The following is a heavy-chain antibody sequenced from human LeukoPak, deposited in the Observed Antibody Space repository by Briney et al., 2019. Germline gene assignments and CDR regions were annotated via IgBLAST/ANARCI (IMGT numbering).Heavy chain of an antibody. CDR1: GGSISSGGYY. CDR3: ARDRIAAAGILDY. Sequence: SQTLSLTCTVSGGSISSGGYYRSWIRQHPGKGLEWTGYIYYSGSTYYNPSLKSRVTISVDTSKNQFSLKLSSVTAADTAVYYCARDRIAAAGILDYWGQGTLVTVSS. V-gene: IGHV4-31*03. J-gene: IGHJ4*02. CDR2: IYYSGST. D-gene: IGHD6-13*01.